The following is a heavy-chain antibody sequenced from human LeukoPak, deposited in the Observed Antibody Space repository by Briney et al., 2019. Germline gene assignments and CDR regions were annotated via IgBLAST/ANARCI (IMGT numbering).Heavy chain of an antibody. CDR3: AREWGYNWFDP. V-gene: IGHV3-30-3*01. CDR2: ISYDGSNK. D-gene: IGHD1-26*01. Sequence: GGSLRLSCAASGFIFRDSAMYWVRQAPGKGLEWVAVISYDGSNKYYAKSVKGRFTISRDNSKNMLYLQMNSLRAEDTAVYYCAREWGYNWFDPWGQGTLVTVSS. J-gene: IGHJ5*02. CDR1: GFIFRDSA.